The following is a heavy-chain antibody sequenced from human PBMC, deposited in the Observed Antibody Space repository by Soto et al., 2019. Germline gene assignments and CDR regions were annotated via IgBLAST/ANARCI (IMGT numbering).Heavy chain of an antibody. D-gene: IGHD3-22*01. Sequence: PSETLSLTCTVSGGSISSYYWSWIRQPPGKGLEWIGYIYYSGSTYYNPSLKSRVTISVDTSKNQFSLKLSSVTAADTAVYYCARQSPYYYDSSGYYHDYWGRGTLVTVSS. CDR3: ARQSPYYYDSSGYYHDY. CDR1: GGSISSYY. CDR2: IYYSGST. V-gene: IGHV4-59*04. J-gene: IGHJ4*02.